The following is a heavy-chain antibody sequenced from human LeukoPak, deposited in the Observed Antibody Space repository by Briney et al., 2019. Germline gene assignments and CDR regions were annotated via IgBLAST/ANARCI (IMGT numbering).Heavy chain of an antibody. CDR3: ATTDTIFGVVTENWFDP. CDR2: FDPEDGET. D-gene: IGHD3-3*01. V-gene: IGHV1-24*01. CDR1: GYTLTELS. Sequence: GASVKVSCKVSGYTLTELSMHWVRQAPGKGLEWMGGFDPEDGETIYAQKFQGRVTMTEDTSTDTAYMELSSLRSEDTAVYYCATTDTIFGVVTENWFDPWGQGTLVTASS. J-gene: IGHJ5*02.